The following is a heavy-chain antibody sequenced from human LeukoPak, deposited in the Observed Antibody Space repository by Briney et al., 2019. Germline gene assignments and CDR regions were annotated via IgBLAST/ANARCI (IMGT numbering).Heavy chain of an antibody. CDR1: GFTFSSYE. D-gene: IGHD3-10*02. J-gene: IGHJ6*04. CDR2: ITGSGTTI. Sequence: GGSLRLSCAASGFTFSSYEMNWVRQAPGKGLEWVSYITGSGTTIYYADSVKGRFTISRDNAKNSLYLQMNSLRAEDTAVYYCAELGITMIGGVWGKGTTVTISS. CDR3: AELGITMIGGV. V-gene: IGHV3-48*03.